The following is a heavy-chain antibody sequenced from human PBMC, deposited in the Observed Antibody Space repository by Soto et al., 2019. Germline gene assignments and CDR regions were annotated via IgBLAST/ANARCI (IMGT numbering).Heavy chain of an antibody. V-gene: IGHV4-4*02. CDR3: ARLARVVGVAVNWFDP. Sequence: TLSLTCAVSGCSISSSNGLSWVRQPPGKGLEWIGEIYHSGSTNYNPSLKSRVTISVDKSKNQFSLKLSSVTAADTAVYYCARLARVVGVAVNWFDPWGQGTLVTVSS. D-gene: IGHD3-3*01. J-gene: IGHJ5*02. CDR1: GCSISSSNG. CDR2: IYHSGST.